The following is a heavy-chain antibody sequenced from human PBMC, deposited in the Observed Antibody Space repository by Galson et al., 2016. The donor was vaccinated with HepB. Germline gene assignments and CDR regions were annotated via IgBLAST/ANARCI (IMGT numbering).Heavy chain of an antibody. V-gene: IGHV3-23*01. CDR3: ARDRGGTYSNCFDY. J-gene: IGHJ4*02. CDR2: IVIGGST. D-gene: IGHD1-26*01. Sequence: SLRLSCAASGFTFSSYEMIWVRQASGRGLEWVSTIVIGGSTHYTESVKGRFTISRDNSKSTVYLQMISLRAEDTAVYYCARDRGGTYSNCFDYWGQGTMVTVSS. CDR1: GFTFSSYE.